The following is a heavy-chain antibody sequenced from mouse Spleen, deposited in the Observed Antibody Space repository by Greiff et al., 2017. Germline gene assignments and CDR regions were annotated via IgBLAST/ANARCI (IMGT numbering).Heavy chain of an antibody. J-gene: IGHJ2*01. Sequence: VQLQQSGAELAKPGASVKMSCKASGYTFTSYWMHWVKQRPGQGLEWIGYINPSTGYTEYNQKFKDKATLTADKSSSTAYMQLSSLTSEDSAVYYCARYYGSSYYFDYWGQGTTLTVSS. CDR1: GYTFTSYW. V-gene: IGHV1-7*01. CDR2: INPSTGYT. CDR3: ARYYGSSYYFDY. D-gene: IGHD1-1*01.